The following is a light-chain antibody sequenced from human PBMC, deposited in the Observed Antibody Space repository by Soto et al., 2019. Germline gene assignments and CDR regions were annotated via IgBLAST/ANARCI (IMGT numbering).Light chain of an antibody. CDR1: QSVSNS. V-gene: IGKV3-11*01. CDR2: DAS. J-gene: IGKJ1*01. Sequence: EVVLRQSPATLSLSPGERATISCRASQSVSNSLAWYQQKPGQAPRLLIFDASNRATGIPARFSGSGSGTDFTLTINNREPEDVAVYYCQQRTNWPFGQGTQVELK. CDR3: QQRTNWP.